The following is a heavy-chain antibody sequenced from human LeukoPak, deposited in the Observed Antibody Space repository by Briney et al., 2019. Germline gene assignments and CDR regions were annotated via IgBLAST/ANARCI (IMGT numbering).Heavy chain of an antibody. CDR2: IYYSGST. D-gene: IGHD1-26*01. V-gene: IGHV4-59*12. CDR1: GGSISSYY. Sequence: SETLSLTCTVSGGSISSYYWSWIRQPPGKGLEWIGYIYYSGSTNYNPSLKSRVTISVDTSKNQFSLKLSSVTAADTAVYYCARGTVGASDAWVPPFDYWGQGTLVTVSS. CDR3: ARGTVGASDAWVPPFDY. J-gene: IGHJ4*02.